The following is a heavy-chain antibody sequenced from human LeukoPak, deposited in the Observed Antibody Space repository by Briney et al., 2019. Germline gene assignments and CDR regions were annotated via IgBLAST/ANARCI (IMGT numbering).Heavy chain of an antibody. CDR2: IYHSGST. CDR1: GGSISSGDYY. V-gene: IGHV4-30-2*01. J-gene: IGHJ4*02. CDR3: ARDPPGEAYFDY. Sequence: PSETLSLTCTVSGGSISSGDYYWSWIRQPPGKGLEWIGYIYHSGSTYYNPSLKSRVTISVDRSKNQFSLKLSSVTAADTAVYYCARDPPGEAYFDYWGQGTLVTVSS. D-gene: IGHD7-27*01.